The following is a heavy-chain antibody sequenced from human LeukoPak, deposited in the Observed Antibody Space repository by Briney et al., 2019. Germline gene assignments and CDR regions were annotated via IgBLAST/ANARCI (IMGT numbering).Heavy chain of an antibody. CDR3: AREGGHYGSGSSDY. V-gene: IGHV3-21*01. Sequence: PGGSLTLSCAASGLTFSSYRINCVRQAPGKGMEWVSSISSSSSYIYYADSVKGRFTISRDNAKSSLYLQMNSLRAEDTAVYYCAREGGHYGSGSSDYWGQGTLVTVSS. CDR2: ISSSSSYI. J-gene: IGHJ4*02. CDR1: GLTFSSYR. D-gene: IGHD3-10*01.